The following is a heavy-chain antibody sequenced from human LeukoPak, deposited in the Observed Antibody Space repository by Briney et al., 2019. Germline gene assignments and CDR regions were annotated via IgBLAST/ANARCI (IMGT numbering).Heavy chain of an antibody. J-gene: IGHJ4*02. Sequence: GGSLRLSCTASGFPFSSYGMQWVRQAPGKGLEWVACIRYDENTKYYADSVKGRFTVSRDNSENTLFLQMNSLRAEDTAVCYCAKGNTRDGYRHFHYWGQGTLVTVSS. CDR1: GFPFSSYG. V-gene: IGHV3-30*02. CDR2: IRYDENTK. CDR3: AKGNTRDGYRHFHY. D-gene: IGHD5-24*01.